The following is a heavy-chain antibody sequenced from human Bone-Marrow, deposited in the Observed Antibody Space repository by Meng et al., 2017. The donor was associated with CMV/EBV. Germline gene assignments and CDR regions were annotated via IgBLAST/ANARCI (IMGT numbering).Heavy chain of an antibody. V-gene: IGHV6-1*01. CDR1: GGSVSSNSAA. Sequence: CASDGGSVSSNSAAWNWIRQSPSRGLEWLGRTYYRSKWNNDYAASVKSRITIIPDTSKNEFSLQLNSVTPEDTAVYYCARGGYTSVWSWGQGTLVTVSS. J-gene: IGHJ5*02. CDR3: ARGGYTSVWS. D-gene: IGHD6-19*01. CDR2: TYYRSKWNN.